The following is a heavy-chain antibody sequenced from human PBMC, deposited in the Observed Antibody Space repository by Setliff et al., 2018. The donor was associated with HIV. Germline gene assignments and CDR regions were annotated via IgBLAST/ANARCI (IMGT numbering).Heavy chain of an antibody. J-gene: IGHJ3*02. D-gene: IGHD3-3*01. CDR2: IYYSGTT. V-gene: IGHV4-31*03. CDR3: ARGRITIFGVTYYTKDAFDI. Sequence: SETLSLTCTVSGGSINSGGYYWSWIRQHPGKGLEWIGYIYYSGTTYYNPSLKSRVTISVDTSKNQFSLKLSPVTAADTAVYYCARGRITIFGVTYYTKDAFDIWGQGTMVTVS. CDR1: GGSINSGGYY.